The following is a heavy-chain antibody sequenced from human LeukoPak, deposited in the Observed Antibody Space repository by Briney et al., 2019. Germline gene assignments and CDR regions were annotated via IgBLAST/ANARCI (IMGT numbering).Heavy chain of an antibody. D-gene: IGHD3-3*01. V-gene: IGHV4-31*03. CDR3: ARVKILRFLEWFLDF. CDR2: VYYSGSS. J-gene: IGHJ4*02. CDR1: GASVNSDEYY. Sequence: PSQTLSLTCSVSGASVNSDEYYWGWIRQLPGQGLEWIGYVYYSGSSYYIPSLESRLTMSVDTSKNQFSLKLRSVTAADTAVYYCARVKILRFLEWFLDFWGQGTLVTVSS.